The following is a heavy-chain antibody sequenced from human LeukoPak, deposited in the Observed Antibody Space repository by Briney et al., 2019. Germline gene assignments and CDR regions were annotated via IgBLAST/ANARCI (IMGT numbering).Heavy chain of an antibody. CDR2: ISSSSSYI. CDR1: GFTFSSYS. J-gene: IGHJ6*03. V-gene: IGHV3-21*01. CDR3: ARNPPGPIGYYYYMDV. Sequence: GGSLRLSCAASGFTFSSYSMNWVRQAPGKGLEWVSSISSSSSYIYYADSVKGRFTISRDNAKNSLYLQMNSLRAEDTAVYYCARNPPGPIGYYYYMDVWGKGTTVTVSS.